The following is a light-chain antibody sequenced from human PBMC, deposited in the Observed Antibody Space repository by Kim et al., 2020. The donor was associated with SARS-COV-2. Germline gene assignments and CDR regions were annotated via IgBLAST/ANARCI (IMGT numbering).Light chain of an antibody. V-gene: IGKV3-20*01. CDR1: QSVRNSY. CDR2: GAS. CDR3: RQDGSSPRT. J-gene: IGKJ2*01. Sequence: EIVLTQSPGTLSLSPGERATLSCRASQSVRNSYFVWYQHKPGQAPRLLIYGASSRATGIPDRFSGSWSGTDFTLTISRLEPEDFAFYYCRQDGSSPRTFGQGTKLEI.